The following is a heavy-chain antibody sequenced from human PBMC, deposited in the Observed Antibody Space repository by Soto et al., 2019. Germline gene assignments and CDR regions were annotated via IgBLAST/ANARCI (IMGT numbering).Heavy chain of an antibody. CDR3: ASEGSNFAQSGYHSPYWFDP. D-gene: IGHD5-12*01. J-gene: IGHJ5*02. Sequence: QVQLQESGPGLVKPSQTLSLTCTVSGGSISNDGYYWGWIRQLPGKGLEYIGYINYSGGTNYNPSLWGRATSSVDTSNNQLSLRLTSVTAADTAIYYCASEGSNFAQSGYHSPYWFDPWGQGILVTVSS. CDR2: INYSGGT. V-gene: IGHV4-31*03. CDR1: GGSISNDGYY.